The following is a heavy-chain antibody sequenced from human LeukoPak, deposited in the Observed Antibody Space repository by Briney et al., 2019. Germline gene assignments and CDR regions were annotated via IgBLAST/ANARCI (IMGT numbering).Heavy chain of an antibody. CDR1: GFTFRSYS. Sequence: PGGSLRLSCAASGFTFRSYSMNWVRQAPGKGLEWVASISSGGSYRFYADSVKGRFTISRDNSKNTLYLQMNSLRAEDTAVYYCAKDLVVVPAAKPNPHIDYWGQGTLVTVSS. CDR3: AKDLVVVPAAKPNPHIDY. J-gene: IGHJ4*02. V-gene: IGHV3-21*04. D-gene: IGHD2-2*02. CDR2: ISSGGSYR.